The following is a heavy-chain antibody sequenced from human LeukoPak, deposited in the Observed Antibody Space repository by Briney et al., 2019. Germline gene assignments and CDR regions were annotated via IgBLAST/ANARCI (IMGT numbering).Heavy chain of an antibody. CDR3: ARYDYGDYAFDI. Sequence: SETLSLTCAVSGGTISSGGYSWSWIRQPPGKGLEWIGYIHDSGNAYYNPSLKSRVAISLDRSKGQFSLRLSSVTVADTAVYYCARYDYGDYAFDIWGQGTMVTVSS. CDR1: GGTISSGGYS. V-gene: IGHV4-30-2*01. D-gene: IGHD4-17*01. CDR2: IHDSGNA. J-gene: IGHJ3*02.